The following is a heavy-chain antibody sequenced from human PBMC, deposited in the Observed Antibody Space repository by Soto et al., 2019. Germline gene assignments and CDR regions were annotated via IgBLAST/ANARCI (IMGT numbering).Heavy chain of an antibody. J-gene: IGHJ4*02. CDR3: ARRYDSSFDF. CDR1: GFSRRSLGMA. V-gene: IGHV2-5*02. CDR2: IYWDDEE. D-gene: IGHD6-6*01. Sequence: QITLKESGPTLLKPTQTLTLTCTFSGFSRRSLGMAVGWIRQPPGRALEWVALIYWDDEERYSPSLQSRLTITKDTSKNHVVLTMTTMDPVDTATYYCARRYDSSFDFWGQGIPVTVSS.